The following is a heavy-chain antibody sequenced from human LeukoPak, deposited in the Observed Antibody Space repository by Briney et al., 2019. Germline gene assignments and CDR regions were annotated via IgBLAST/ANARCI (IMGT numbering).Heavy chain of an antibody. CDR3: ARRRFSGDKALLDY. D-gene: IGHD5-18*01. Sequence: GESLKISCKGSGYSFTTYWIIWVRQRSGKGLECMGKIDPSDSYTNYSPSFQGHVTISADTSISTAFLQWSSLKASDTAMYYCARRRFSGDKALLDYWGQGTLVSVST. CDR1: GYSFTTYW. V-gene: IGHV5-10-1*01. CDR2: IDPSDSYT. J-gene: IGHJ4*02.